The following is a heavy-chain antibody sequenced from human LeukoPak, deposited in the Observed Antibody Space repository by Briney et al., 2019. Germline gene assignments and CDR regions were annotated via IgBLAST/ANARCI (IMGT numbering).Heavy chain of an antibody. D-gene: IGHD3-10*01. V-gene: IGHV4-34*01. CDR2: IYHSGST. CDR1: GGSFSGYY. CDR3: ARCISYGSGNWFDP. J-gene: IGHJ5*02. Sequence: SETVSLTCAVYGGSFSGYYWSWIRQPPGKGLEWIGSIYHSGSTYYNPSLKSRVTISVDTSKNQFSLKLSSVTAADTSVYYCARCISYGSGNWFDPWGQGTLVTVSS.